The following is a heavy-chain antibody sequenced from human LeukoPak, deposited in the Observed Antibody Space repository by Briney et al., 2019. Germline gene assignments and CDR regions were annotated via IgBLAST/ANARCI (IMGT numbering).Heavy chain of an antibody. CDR1: GFTFSSYW. Sequence: GGSLRLSCAASGFTFSSYWMSWVRQAPGKGLEWVSAISGSGGSTYYADSVKGRFTISRDNSKNTLYLQMNSLRAEDTAVYYCAKAWTYYYDSRLDYWGQGTLVTVSS. CDR3: AKAWTYYYDSRLDY. D-gene: IGHD3-22*01. J-gene: IGHJ4*02. CDR2: ISGSGGST. V-gene: IGHV3-23*01.